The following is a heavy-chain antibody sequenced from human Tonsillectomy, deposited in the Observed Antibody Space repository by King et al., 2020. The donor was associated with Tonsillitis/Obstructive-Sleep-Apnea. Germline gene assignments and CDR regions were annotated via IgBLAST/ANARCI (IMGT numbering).Heavy chain of an antibody. CDR1: GFTFSPYA. D-gene: IGHD2-21*02. Sequence: VQLVESGGGLVQPGGSLRLSCATSGFTFSPYAMICVRQAPGKGLEWVSAIDNSGYNTFYADSVRGRFTISRDNSKDTLYLQMNSLRADDTALYFCARLSPSASSDWGQGTLVTVSS. V-gene: IGHV3-23*04. CDR2: IDNSGYNT. CDR3: ARLSPSASSD. J-gene: IGHJ4*02.